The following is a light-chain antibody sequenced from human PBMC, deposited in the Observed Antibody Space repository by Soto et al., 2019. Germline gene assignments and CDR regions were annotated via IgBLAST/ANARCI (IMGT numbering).Light chain of an antibody. CDR1: QSVSRY. CDR2: DAS. Sequence: IVLTQSPATLSLSPGERATLSCRASQSVSRYLAWYQQKPGQAPRLLIYDASNRATGIPDRFSGSGSGTDFTLNISSLEPEDCALYYCQHRGTFGQGTKVEIK. V-gene: IGKV3-11*01. CDR3: QHRGT. J-gene: IGKJ1*01.